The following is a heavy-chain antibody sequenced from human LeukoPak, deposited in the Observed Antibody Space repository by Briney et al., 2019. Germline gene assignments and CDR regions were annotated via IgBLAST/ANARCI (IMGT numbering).Heavy chain of an antibody. J-gene: IGHJ4*02. Sequence: PGGSLRLSCAASGFTFSSYGMHWVRQAPGKGLEWVAFIRYDGSNKYYADSVKGRFTISRDNPKNTLYLQMNSLRAEDTAVYYCAKDSVVVVAGDPFDYWGQGTLVTVSS. D-gene: IGHD2-15*01. V-gene: IGHV3-30*02. CDR3: AKDSVVVVAGDPFDY. CDR1: GFTFSSYG. CDR2: IRYDGSNK.